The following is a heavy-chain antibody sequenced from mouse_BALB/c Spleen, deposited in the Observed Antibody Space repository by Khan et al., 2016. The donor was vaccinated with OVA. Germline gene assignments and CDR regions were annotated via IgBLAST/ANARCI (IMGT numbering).Heavy chain of an antibody. J-gene: IGHJ1*01. CDR1: GYTFTTAG. D-gene: IGHD2-4*01. Sequence: QIQLVQSGPELKKPGEIVRISCKASGYTFTTAGMQWVQKMPGKGLKWIGWINTHSGVPKYAEDFKGRFAFSLETSASTAYLQITNLKNEDTATYFCASGYDYGWYFDVWGAGTTVTVSS. CDR3: ASGYDYGWYFDV. V-gene: IGHV9-4*02. CDR2: INTHSGVP.